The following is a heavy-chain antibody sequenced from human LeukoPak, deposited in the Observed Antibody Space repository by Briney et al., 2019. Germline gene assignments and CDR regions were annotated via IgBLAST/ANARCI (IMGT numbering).Heavy chain of an antibody. CDR2: IXXXXGXT. J-gene: IGHJ4*02. D-gene: IGHD1-20*01. CDR3: ARDYNWNY. Sequence: ASVKVSCKASGYTFTGYYMHWVRQAPGQGLEWMGRIXXXXGXTXXXQKFQGXXXXPRDXSISTAYMELSRLRSDDTAVYYCARDYNWNYWGQGTLVTVSS. CDR1: GYTFTGYY. V-gene: IGHV1-2*06.